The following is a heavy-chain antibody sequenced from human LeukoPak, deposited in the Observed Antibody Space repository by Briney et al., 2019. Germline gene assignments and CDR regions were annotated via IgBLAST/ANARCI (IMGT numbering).Heavy chain of an antibody. CDR1: GFSFSDYY. CDR3: ARGDMGTETSSNAFDI. V-gene: IGHV3-11*05. J-gene: IGHJ3*02. CDR2: LSPDSGYA. Sequence: GGSLRLSCAASGFSFSDYYMIWIRQAPGKGLEWASFLSPDSGYANSADSVKGRFTISRDNAKKSLFLQMHSLRAEDTAVYYCARGDMGTETSSNAFDIWGQGTVVTVSS. D-gene: IGHD2-8*02.